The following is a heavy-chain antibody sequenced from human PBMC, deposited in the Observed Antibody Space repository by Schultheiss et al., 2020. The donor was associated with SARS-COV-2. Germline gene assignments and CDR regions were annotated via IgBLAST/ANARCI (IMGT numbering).Heavy chain of an antibody. Sequence: GGSLRLSCAASGFTFSNAWMSWVRQAPGKGLEWVGRIKSKTDGGTTDYAAPVKGRFTISRDDSKNTLYLQMNSLRAEDTAVYYCARDIVVVVAAAHYNWFDPWGQGTLVTVSS. V-gene: IGHV3-15*01. CDR3: ARDIVVVVAAAHYNWFDP. D-gene: IGHD2-15*01. J-gene: IGHJ5*02. CDR2: IKSKTDGGTT. CDR1: GFTFSNAW.